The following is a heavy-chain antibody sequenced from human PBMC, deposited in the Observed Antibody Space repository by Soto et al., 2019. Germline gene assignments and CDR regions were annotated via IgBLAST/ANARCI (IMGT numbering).Heavy chain of an antibody. J-gene: IGHJ4*02. CDR2: TKNKAQRYTT. Sequence: EVQLVESGGGLVQPGGSLRLSCVVSGFTLSDHYIGWVRQAPGKGLEWVGRTKNKAQRYTTEYAASVKGRFTISRDDSENSVYLQMNSLKTEDTAVYYCVRWDSGNPENWGQGTLVILSS. CDR1: GFTLSDHY. D-gene: IGHD1-26*01. V-gene: IGHV3-72*01. CDR3: VRWDSGNPEN.